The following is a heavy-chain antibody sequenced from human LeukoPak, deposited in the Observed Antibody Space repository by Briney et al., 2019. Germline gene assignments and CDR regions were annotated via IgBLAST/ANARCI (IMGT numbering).Heavy chain of an antibody. CDR2: IKQDGSEK. V-gene: IGHV3-7*01. CDR1: GFTFSSYW. D-gene: IGHD6-6*01. J-gene: IGHJ4*02. CDR3: ASEYSSSSGFDY. Sequence: GGSLRLSCAAPGFTFSSYWMSWVRQAPGKGLEWVANIKQDGSEKYYVDSVKGRFTISRDNAKNSLYLQMNSLRAEDTAVYYCASEYSSSSGFDYWGQGTLVTVSS.